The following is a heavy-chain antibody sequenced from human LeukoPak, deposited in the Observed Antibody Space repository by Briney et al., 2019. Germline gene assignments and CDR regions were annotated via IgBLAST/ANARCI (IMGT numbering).Heavy chain of an antibody. CDR1: GGSFSGYY. V-gene: IGHV4-34*01. D-gene: IGHD6-13*01. CDR2: INHSGST. CDR3: ASGGSSWYYFDY. J-gene: IGHJ4*02. Sequence: PSETLSLTCAVYGGSFSGYYWSWIRQPPGKGLEWIGEINHSGSTNYNPSLKSRVTISVDTSKNQFSLKLSSVTAADTAVYYCASGGSSWYYFDYWGPGTLVTVSS.